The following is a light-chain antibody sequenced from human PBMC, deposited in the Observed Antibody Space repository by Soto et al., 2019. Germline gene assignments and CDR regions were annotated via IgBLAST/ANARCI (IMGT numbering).Light chain of an antibody. CDR2: DAS. CDR3: QQYNTYSTRT. J-gene: IGKJ1*01. Sequence: DIQMTQSPSTLSASVGDRVIITCRASQSISTWLAWYQQKPGKAPNLLIYDASSLESGDPSRFSGSGSGTEFTLTISSLQPDDFATYYCQQYNTYSTRTFGQGTKVEVK. CDR1: QSISTW. V-gene: IGKV1-5*01.